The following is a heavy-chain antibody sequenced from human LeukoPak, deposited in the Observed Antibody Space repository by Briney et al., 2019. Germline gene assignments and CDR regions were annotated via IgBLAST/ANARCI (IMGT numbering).Heavy chain of an antibody. CDR1: GFSFSSYG. Sequence: PGGSLRLSCAASGFSFSSYGMSWVRQAPGKGLEWVSAISGSGGSTYYADSVKGRFTISRDNSKNTLYLQMNSLRAEDTAVYYCAKEGVNYYDSSGYYYRKGFDYWGQGTLVTVSS. CDR3: AKEGVNYYDSSGYYYRKGFDY. CDR2: ISGSGGST. J-gene: IGHJ4*02. V-gene: IGHV3-23*01. D-gene: IGHD3-22*01.